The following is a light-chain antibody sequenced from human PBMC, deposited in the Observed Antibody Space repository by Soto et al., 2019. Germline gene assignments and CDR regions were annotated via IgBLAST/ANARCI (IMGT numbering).Light chain of an antibody. CDR3: SAYAGRYTFD. CDR2: EVS. CDR1: SSEIGAYNY. Sequence: QSVLTQPPSASGSPGQSVTISCTGTSSEIGAYNYVSWYQQHPGKAPKFMIYEVSKRPSGVPDRFSGSKSGNTASLTVSGLQAEDEADYYCSAYAGRYTFDFGTGTQVTVL. J-gene: IGLJ1*01. V-gene: IGLV2-8*01.